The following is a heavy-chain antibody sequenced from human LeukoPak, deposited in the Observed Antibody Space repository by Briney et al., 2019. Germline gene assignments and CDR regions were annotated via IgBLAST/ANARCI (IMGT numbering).Heavy chain of an antibody. D-gene: IGHD6-19*01. J-gene: IGHJ4*02. CDR2: INPNSGGT. V-gene: IGHV1-2*02. CDR1: GGTFSNYA. CDR3: ARGYSSGKVSPPSDY. Sequence: ASVKVSCKASGGTFSNYAIGWVRQAPGQGLEWMGWINPNSGGTNYAQKFQGRVTMTRDTSISTAYMELSRLRSDDTAVYYCARGYSSGKVSPPSDYWGQGTLVTVSS.